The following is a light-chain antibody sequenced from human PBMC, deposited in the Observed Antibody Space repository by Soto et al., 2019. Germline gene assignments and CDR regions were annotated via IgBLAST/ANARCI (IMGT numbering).Light chain of an antibody. CDR2: KVS. J-gene: IGKJ2*01. Sequence: DIVLTQTPLSSPVTLGQPASISCKSSQSLVHTDGNTYLSWLQRRPGQPPIVLIYKVSSLVSGVQDRLSGSGAGTDFTLTISSVEAEDVGVYYCMRAAQSFHTFGQGNNLEIK. CDR1: QSLVHTDGNTY. V-gene: IGKV2-24*01. CDR3: MRAAQSFHT.